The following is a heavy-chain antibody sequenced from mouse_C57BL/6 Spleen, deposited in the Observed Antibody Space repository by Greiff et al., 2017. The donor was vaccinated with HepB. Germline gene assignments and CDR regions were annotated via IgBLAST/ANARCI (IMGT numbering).Heavy chain of an antibody. V-gene: IGHV3-6*01. Sequence: VQLKESGPGLVKPSQSLSLTCSVTGYSITSGYYWNWIRQFPGNKLEWMGYISYDGSNNYNPSLKNRISITRDTSKNQFFLKLNSVTTEDTATYYCARGGSYRYFDVWGTGTTVTVSS. CDR2: ISYDGSN. J-gene: IGHJ1*03. CDR1: GYSITSGYY. D-gene: IGHD1-1*01. CDR3: ARGGSYRYFDV.